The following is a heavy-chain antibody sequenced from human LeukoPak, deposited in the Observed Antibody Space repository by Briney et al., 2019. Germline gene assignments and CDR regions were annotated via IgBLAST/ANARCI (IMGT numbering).Heavy chain of an antibody. D-gene: IGHD4-17*01. J-gene: IGHJ4*02. CDR2: IYYSGST. CDR3: ARVLAYGDYRHDY. Sequence: SETLSLTCTVSGGSNSSYYWSWIRQPPGKGLEWIGYIYYSGSTNYNPSLKSRVTISVDTSKNQFSLKLSSVTAADTAVYYCARVLAYGDYRHDYWGQGTLVTVSS. CDR1: GGSNSSYY. V-gene: IGHV4-59*01.